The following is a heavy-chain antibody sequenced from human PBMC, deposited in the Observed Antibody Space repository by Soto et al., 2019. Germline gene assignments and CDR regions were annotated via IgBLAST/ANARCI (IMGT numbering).Heavy chain of an antibody. D-gene: IGHD3-3*01. Sequence: PGGSLRLSCAASGFTSSSYAMSWVRQAPGKGLEWVSAISGSGGSTYYADSVKGRFTISRDNSKNTLYLQMNSLRAEDTAVYYCAKDPSYYDFWSGYYDYWGQGTLVTVSS. CDR2: ISGSGGST. CDR3: AKDPSYYDFWSGYYDY. CDR1: GFTSSSYA. J-gene: IGHJ4*02. V-gene: IGHV3-23*01.